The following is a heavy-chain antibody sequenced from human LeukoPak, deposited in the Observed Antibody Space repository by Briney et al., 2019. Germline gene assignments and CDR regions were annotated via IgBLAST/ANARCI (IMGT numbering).Heavy chain of an antibody. CDR1: GFTFSSYA. D-gene: IGHD5-12*01. CDR2: TSGSGGST. J-gene: IGHJ4*02. CDR3: AIQYSGYDNDIDY. Sequence: GGSLRLSCAASGFTFSSYAMSWVRQAPGKGLEWVSATSGSGGSTYYADSVKGRFTISRDNSKNTLYLQMNSMRAEDTAVYYCAIQYSGYDNDIDYWGQGTLVTVSS. V-gene: IGHV3-23*01.